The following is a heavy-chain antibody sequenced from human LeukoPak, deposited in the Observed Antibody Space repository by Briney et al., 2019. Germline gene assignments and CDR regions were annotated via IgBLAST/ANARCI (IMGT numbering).Heavy chain of an antibody. Sequence: PSETLSLTCTVSGGSISSYYWSWIRQPPGKGLGWMGYIYYSGSNNYKPSLRSGVTISVETPKTQFSCKLTSLTATDTAVYYCGREVGKYGYYLYYFAYWGQGTLVTVSS. CDR2: IYYSGSN. CDR1: GGSISSYY. V-gene: IGHV4-59*01. J-gene: IGHJ4*02. CDR3: GREVGKYGYYLYYFAY. D-gene: IGHD4-17*01.